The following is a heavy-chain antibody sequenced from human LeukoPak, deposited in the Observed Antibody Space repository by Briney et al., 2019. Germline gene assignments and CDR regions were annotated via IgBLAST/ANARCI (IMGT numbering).Heavy chain of an antibody. J-gene: IGHJ4*02. CDR3: TTGPSYGYEW. D-gene: IGHD3-16*01. V-gene: IGHV3-74*01. Sequence: GGSLRLSCAASGMTFSNHWMHWVRQAPGKGLVWVSLIKTDGRTTIYADSVRGRFTISRDNGRSTLYLQMNSLRAEDTAIYYCTTGPSYGYEWWGQGTEVTVSS. CDR2: IKTDGRTT. CDR1: GMTFSNHW.